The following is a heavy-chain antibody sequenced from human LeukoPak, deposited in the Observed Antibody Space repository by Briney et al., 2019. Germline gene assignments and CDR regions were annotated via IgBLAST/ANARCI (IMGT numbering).Heavy chain of an antibody. CDR2: IYTSGST. CDR3: ARDTERITIFGVVIGPYGMDV. Sequence: SETLSLTCTVSGGSISSGSYYWSWIRQPAGKGLVWIGRIYTSGSTNYNPSLKSRVTISVDTSKNQFHLRLSSVTAADTAVYYCARDTERITIFGVVIGPYGMDVWGKGTTVTVSS. V-gene: IGHV4-61*02. CDR1: GGSISSGSYY. J-gene: IGHJ6*04. D-gene: IGHD3-3*01.